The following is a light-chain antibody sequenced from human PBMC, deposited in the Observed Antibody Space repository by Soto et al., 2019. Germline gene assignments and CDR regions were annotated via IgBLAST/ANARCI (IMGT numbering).Light chain of an antibody. Sequence: QSVLTQPPSASGALGQRVTISCSGGSSNIGSNTVNWYQQPPGTAPKLLICSTDQRPSGVPDRFSGSKSGTSASLAISGLQSEDEADYYCATWDGSLTAYVFGTGTKVTVL. CDR1: SSNIGSNT. V-gene: IGLV1-44*01. J-gene: IGLJ1*01. CDR2: STD. CDR3: ATWDGSLTAYV.